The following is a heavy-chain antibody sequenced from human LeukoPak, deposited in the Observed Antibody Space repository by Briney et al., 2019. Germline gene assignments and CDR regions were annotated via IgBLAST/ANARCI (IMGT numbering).Heavy chain of an antibody. D-gene: IGHD2-15*01. V-gene: IGHV1-18*01. CDR3: ARGGPPGGSGAYSDH. J-gene: IGHJ4*02. Sequence: ASVKVSCKASGYTFTSYGISWVRQAPGQGLEWMGWISAYNGNTNYAQKLQGRVTLTTDTSTSTVYMELKSLRSDDTAVYYCARGGPPGGSGAYSDHWGQGTLVTVSS. CDR2: ISAYNGNT. CDR1: GYTFTSYG.